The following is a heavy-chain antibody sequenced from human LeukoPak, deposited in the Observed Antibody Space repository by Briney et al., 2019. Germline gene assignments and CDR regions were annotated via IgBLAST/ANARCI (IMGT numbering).Heavy chain of an antibody. CDR1: GFTFSSYG. Sequence: GRSLRLSCAASGFTFSSYGMHWVRQAPGNGLEWVAVIWYDGSNKYYADSVKGRFTISRDNSKNTLYLQMNSLRAEDTAVYYCARDGLRFLEWLPTSWGQGTLVTVSS. D-gene: IGHD3-3*01. J-gene: IGHJ4*02. CDR2: IWYDGSNK. V-gene: IGHV3-33*01. CDR3: ARDGLRFLEWLPTS.